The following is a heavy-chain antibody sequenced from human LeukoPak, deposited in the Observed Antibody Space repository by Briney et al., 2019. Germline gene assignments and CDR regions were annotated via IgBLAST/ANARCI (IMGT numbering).Heavy chain of an antibody. V-gene: IGHV4-38-2*02. CDR2: IYCSGST. CDR3: ARESKLFFGETR. Sequence: SETLSLTCTVSGYSISSGFYWGWIRQPPGKGLEWIGNIYCSGSTYYNPSLKSRVTISVDTSKNQFSLKLSSVTAADTAVYYCARESKLFFGETRWGQGTLVTVSS. J-gene: IGHJ4*02. CDR1: GYSISSGFY. D-gene: IGHD3-10*01.